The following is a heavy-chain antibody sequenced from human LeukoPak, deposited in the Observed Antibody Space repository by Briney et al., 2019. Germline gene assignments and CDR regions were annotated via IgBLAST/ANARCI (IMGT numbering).Heavy chain of an antibody. J-gene: IGHJ4*02. CDR3: AKDRRITAF. Sequence: GGSLRLSCAASGFTVSSNYMTWVRQAPGKGLEWVSGITDNGGSTYYADSVKGRFTISRDNSKNTVYLQMNSLTAEDTALYYCAKDRRITAFGGQGTLVTVSS. D-gene: IGHD3-16*01. CDR2: ITDNGGST. V-gene: IGHV3-23*01. CDR1: GFTVSSNY.